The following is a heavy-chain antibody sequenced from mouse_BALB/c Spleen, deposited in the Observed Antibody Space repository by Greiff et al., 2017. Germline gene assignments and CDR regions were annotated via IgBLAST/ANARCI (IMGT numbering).Heavy chain of an antibody. J-gene: IGHJ4*01. V-gene: IGHV1-66*01. Sequence: VKLMESGPELVKPGASVKISCKASGYSFTSYYIHWVKQRPGQGLEWIGWIFPGSGNTKYNEKFKGKATLTADTSSSTAYMQLSSLTSEDSAVYFCARRRGAMDYWGQGTSVTVSS. CDR2: IFPGSGNT. CDR1: GYSFTSYY. CDR3: ARRRGAMDY.